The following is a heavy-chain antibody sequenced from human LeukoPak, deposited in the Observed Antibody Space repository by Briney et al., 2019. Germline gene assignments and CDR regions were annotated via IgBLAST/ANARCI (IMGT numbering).Heavy chain of an antibody. D-gene: IGHD6-19*01. V-gene: IGHV1-2*02. CDR3: ARDHKSGIAVAGTLCDY. Sequence: ASVKVSCKASGYTFTGYYMHWVRQAPGQGLEWMGWINPNSGGTNYAQKFQGRVTMTRDTSISTAYMELSRLRSDDTAVYYCARDHKSGIAVAGTLCDYWGQGTLVTVSS. CDR2: INPNSGGT. J-gene: IGHJ4*02. CDR1: GYTFTGYY.